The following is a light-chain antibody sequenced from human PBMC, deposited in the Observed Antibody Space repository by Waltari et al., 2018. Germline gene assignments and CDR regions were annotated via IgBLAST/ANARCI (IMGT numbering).Light chain of an antibody. J-gene: IGKJ3*01. V-gene: IGKV1-39*01. CDR2: AAS. CDR1: QSISSY. CDR3: QQSYSTPLT. Sequence: IQMTQSPSSLSSSLLYIFTITCRASQSISSYLNWYQQQPGKAPKLLIYAASSLQSGVPARFSGSGSGTDFTLTISSLQPEDFATYYCQQSYSTPLTFGPGTKVDIK.